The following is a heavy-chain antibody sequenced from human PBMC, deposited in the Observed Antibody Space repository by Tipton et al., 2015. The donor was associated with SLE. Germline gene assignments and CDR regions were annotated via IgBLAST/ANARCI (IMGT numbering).Heavy chain of an antibody. CDR3: AKVGCISTSCPKGSYYYYSGMDV. CDR2: IRYDGSNK. Sequence: SLRLSCAASGFTFSSSGMHWVRQAPGKGLEWVAFIRYDGSNKYYADSVKGRFTISRGNSKNTLYMQMNSLRAEDTAVYYCAKVGCISTSCPKGSYYYYSGMDVWGQGTTVTVSS. V-gene: IGHV3-30*02. D-gene: IGHD2-2*01. CDR1: GFTFSSSG. J-gene: IGHJ6*02.